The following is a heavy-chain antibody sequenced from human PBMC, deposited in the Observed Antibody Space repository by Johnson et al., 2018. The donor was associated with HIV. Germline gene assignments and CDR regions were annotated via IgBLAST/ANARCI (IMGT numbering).Heavy chain of an antibody. CDR2: ISYDGSNK. Sequence: QVQLVESGGGVVQPGRSLRLSCAASGFTFSSYAMHWVRQAPGKGLEWVAVISYDGSNKYYADSVKGRFTISRDNSKNTLYLQMNSRRAEDTAVYYCARDGRGDMSGYYYVVSFDIWGQGTMVTVSS. CDR1: GFTFSSYA. V-gene: IGHV3-30-3*01. J-gene: IGHJ3*02. CDR3: ARDGRGDMSGYYYVVSFDI. D-gene: IGHD3-22*01.